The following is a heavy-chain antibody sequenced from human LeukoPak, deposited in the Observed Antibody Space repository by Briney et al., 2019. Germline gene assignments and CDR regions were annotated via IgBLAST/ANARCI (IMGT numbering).Heavy chain of an antibody. V-gene: IGHV3-74*01. CDR3: ARGSTYYDSSGQVPFDY. CDR1: GFTFSNYW. Sequence: GGSLRLSCAASGFTFSNYWMHWVRQAPGKGLVWVSRINSDGSSTNYADSVKGRFTISRDNAKNTLYLQMNSLRAEDTAVYYCARGSTYYDSSGQVPFDYWGQGTLVTVSS. J-gene: IGHJ4*02. D-gene: IGHD3-22*01. CDR2: INSDGSST.